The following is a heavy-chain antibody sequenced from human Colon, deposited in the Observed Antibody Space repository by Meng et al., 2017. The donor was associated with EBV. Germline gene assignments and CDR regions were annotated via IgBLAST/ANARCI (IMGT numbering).Heavy chain of an antibody. Sequence: RVYGSGPVKPSQTRSLTCLVSGDPGTNSVYSWSWIRQPPGKGLEWIGYIYHSGSTKYNPSLKSRVTISVDTSKNQFSLKLSSVTAADTAVYYCARDTSTWGNKGLDHWGQGILVTVSS. V-gene: IGHV4-30-2*01. J-gene: IGHJ4*02. CDR3: ARDTSTWGNKGLDH. D-gene: IGHD7-27*01. CDR1: GDPGTNSVYS. CDR2: IYHSGST.